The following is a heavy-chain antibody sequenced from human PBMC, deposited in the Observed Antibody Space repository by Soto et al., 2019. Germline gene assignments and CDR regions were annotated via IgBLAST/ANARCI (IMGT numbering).Heavy chain of an antibody. Sequence: GESLKISCKGSGYTFTNYWIGWVRQMPGKGLEWMGIIYPGDSDTRYSPSFQGQVTISADKSISTAYLQWSSLKASDTAMYYCARTPGSYLYYFDYWGQGPLVTVSS. J-gene: IGHJ4*02. CDR2: IYPGDSDT. D-gene: IGHD1-26*01. CDR1: GYTFTNYW. CDR3: ARTPGSYLYYFDY. V-gene: IGHV5-51*01.